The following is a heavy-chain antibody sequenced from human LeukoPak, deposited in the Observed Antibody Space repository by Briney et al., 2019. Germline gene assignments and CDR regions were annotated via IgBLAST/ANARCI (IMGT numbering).Heavy chain of an antibody. D-gene: IGHD3-22*01. CDR1: EFSVGSNY. CDR3: ARVHYYDSSGFDY. CDR2: IDSSSGYM. J-gene: IGHJ4*02. V-gene: IGHV3-21*06. Sequence: GGSLRLSCAASEFSVGSNYMTWVRQAPGKGLEWVSSIDSSSGYMFYADSVKGRFIISRDNAKNSLYLQMSSLRAEDTAVYYCARVHYYDSSGFDYWGQGTLVTVSS.